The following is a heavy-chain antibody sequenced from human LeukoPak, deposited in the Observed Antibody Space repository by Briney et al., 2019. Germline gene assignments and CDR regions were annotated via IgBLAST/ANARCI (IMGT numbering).Heavy chain of an antibody. CDR3: AREYQLLGTVYNYFDP. Sequence: ASVKASCKACGYTFTSYDINWLRQATGQGLAWMGCMNPNSGNAGYAQKFQGRVTMTRNTSISTAYMELTSLRSEDTAVYYCAREYQLLGTVYNYFDPWGQGTLVTVSS. V-gene: IGHV1-8*01. CDR2: MNPNSGNA. D-gene: IGHD2-2*01. CDR1: GYTFTSYD. J-gene: IGHJ5*02.